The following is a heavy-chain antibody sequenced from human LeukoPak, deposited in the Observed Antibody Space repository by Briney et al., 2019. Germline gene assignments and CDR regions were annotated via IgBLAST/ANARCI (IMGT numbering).Heavy chain of an antibody. CDR2: ILPIFGTA. J-gene: IGHJ4*02. Sequence: TVKVSCKASGGTFSSYAISWVRQAPGQGLEWMGEILPIFGTADYAQKFQGRVTITADESTSTAYMELSSLRSEDTAVYYCASGYYYGSGSHRDLFFDYWGQGTLVTVSS. V-gene: IGHV1-69*13. CDR3: ASGYYYGSGSHRDLFFDY. CDR1: GGTFSSYA. D-gene: IGHD3-10*01.